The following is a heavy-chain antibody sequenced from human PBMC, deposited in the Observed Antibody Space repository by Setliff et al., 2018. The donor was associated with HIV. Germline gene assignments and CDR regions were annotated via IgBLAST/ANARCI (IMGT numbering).Heavy chain of an antibody. CDR1: GYSISSGYY. Sequence: SETLSLTCAVSGYSISSGYYWGWIRQPPGKGLEWIGSIYHSGSTYYNPSLTSRVTITVDTSKNQFSLKLTSVTAADTAVYYWAREWLQHTGDDAFDVWGQGTMVTVSS. D-gene: IGHD5-12*01. CDR3: AREWLQHTGDDAFDV. CDR2: IYHSGST. V-gene: IGHV4-38-2*02. J-gene: IGHJ3*01.